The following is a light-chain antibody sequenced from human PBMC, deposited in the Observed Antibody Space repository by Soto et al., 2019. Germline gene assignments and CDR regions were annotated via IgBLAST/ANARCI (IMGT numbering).Light chain of an antibody. Sequence: QSALTQPASVSGSPGQSITISCAGTSSDVGGYNYVSWYQQYPGKAPKLMTYDVSNRPSGISNRFSGSKSGNTASLTISGLHAEDEADYYCSSYTSSSTLYVFGTGTKVTVL. CDR1: SSDVGGYNY. CDR2: DVS. CDR3: SSYTSSSTLYV. J-gene: IGLJ1*01. V-gene: IGLV2-14*01.